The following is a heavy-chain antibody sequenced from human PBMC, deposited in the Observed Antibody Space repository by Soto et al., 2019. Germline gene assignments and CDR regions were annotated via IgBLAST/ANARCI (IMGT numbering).Heavy chain of an antibody. Sequence: PGGSLRLCCAASGFTVTSNYMSWVRQAPGKGLEWVSVIYSGGGTYYADSVKGRFTISRDNSKNTLYLQMNSLRVEDTAVYYCARDWAYSTTQEYDSWGQGTLVTVSS. CDR3: ARDWAYSTTQEYDS. D-gene: IGHD2-2*01. J-gene: IGHJ4*02. V-gene: IGHV3-66*01. CDR2: IYSGGGT. CDR1: GFTVTSNY.